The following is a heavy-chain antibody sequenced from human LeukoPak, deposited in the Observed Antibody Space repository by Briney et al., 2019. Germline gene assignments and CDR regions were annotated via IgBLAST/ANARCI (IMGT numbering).Heavy chain of an antibody. J-gene: IGHJ6*02. CDR3: ARGTAAAANYGMDV. Sequence: PSVKLFCNSSGRTFSSYAISWVRDPPGQGFEWVGGLIPIFCREIYAQNFQGRDTITADETTSTDNMEVSNLRSEDTAVYDCARGTAAAANYGMDVWGQGTTATVSS. CDR2: LIPIFCRE. CDR1: GRTFSSYA. V-gene: IGHV1-69*13. D-gene: IGHD6-13*01.